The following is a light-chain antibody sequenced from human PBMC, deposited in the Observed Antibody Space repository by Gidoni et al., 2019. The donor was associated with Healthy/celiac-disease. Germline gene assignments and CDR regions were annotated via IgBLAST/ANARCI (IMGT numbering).Light chain of an antibody. Sequence: IVLTQSLAPLSLSPGERATLSCRASQSVSSYLAWYQQKPGQAPRLLIYDASNKSTGIPARFSGSGSGTDFALTISSLEPEDFAVYYCQQRSNWPPALTFGGGTKVEIK. CDR3: QQRSNWPPALT. V-gene: IGKV3-11*01. CDR2: DAS. CDR1: QSVSSY. J-gene: IGKJ4*01.